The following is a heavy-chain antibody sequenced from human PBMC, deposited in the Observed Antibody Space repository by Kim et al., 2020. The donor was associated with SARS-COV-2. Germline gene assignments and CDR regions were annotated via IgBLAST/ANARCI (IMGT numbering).Heavy chain of an antibody. V-gene: IGHV1-2*02. J-gene: IGHJ5*02. Sequence: ASVKVSCKASGYTFTGYYMHWVRQAPGQGLEWMGWINPNSGGTNYAQKFQGRVTMTRDTSISTAYMELSRLRSDDTAVYYCVISSWNTNWFDPWGQGTLVTVSS. CDR1: GYTFTGYY. CDR3: VISSWNTNWFDP. D-gene: IGHD6-13*01. CDR2: INPNSGGT.